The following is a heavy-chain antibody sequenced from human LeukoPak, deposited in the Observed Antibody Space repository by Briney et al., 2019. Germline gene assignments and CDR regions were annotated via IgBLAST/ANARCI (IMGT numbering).Heavy chain of an antibody. CDR1: GYTFTSYG. D-gene: IGHD2-2*02. J-gene: IGHJ1*01. CDR2: ISAYNGNT. Sequence: ASVKVSCKASGYTFTSYGISWVRQAPGQGLEWMGWISAYNGNTNYAQKLQGRVTMTTDTSTSTAYMELGSLRSDDTAVYYCARDLPLLGIVVVPAAIRVNGAEYFQHWGQGTLVTVSS. V-gene: IGHV1-18*01. CDR3: ARDLPLLGIVVVPAAIRVNGAEYFQH.